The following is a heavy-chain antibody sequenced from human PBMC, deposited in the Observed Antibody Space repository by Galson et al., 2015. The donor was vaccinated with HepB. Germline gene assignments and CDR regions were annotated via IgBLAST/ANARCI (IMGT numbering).Heavy chain of an antibody. J-gene: IGHJ4*02. D-gene: IGHD1-26*01. Sequence: SLRLSCALSGFTFHSHPLHWFRQAPRKGLAWVAVISFHGSEIYYAASVRGRSTISRDNSKDTLYLQMNSLTSEDTAVYYCARDPTVGFPGYFDYWGQGTLVTVSS. V-gene: IGHV3-30*04. CDR1: GFTFHSHP. CDR3: ARDPTVGFPGYFDY. CDR2: ISFHGSEI.